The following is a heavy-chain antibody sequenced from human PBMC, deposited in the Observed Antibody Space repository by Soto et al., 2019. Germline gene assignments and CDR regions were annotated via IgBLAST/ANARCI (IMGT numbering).Heavy chain of an antibody. Sequence: RGESLKISWDGSGYSLTTHWINLVRQIHWQGLEWMWRIYPGQSYFNYNPSFQCHVTISADKSTSKAYLQWYSLESSDTATDYCVVSRRRWFGDGRLGSWGPGTLVPVSS. V-gene: IGHV5-10-1*01. D-gene: IGHD3-16*01. CDR3: VVSRRRWFGDGRLGS. CDR1: GYSLTTHW. J-gene: IGHJ5*02. CDR2: IYPGQSYF.